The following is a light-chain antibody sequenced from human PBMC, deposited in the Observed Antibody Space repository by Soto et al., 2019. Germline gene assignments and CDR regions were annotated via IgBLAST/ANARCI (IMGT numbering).Light chain of an antibody. Sequence: QSALTQPASVSGSPGQSITISCTGTSSDVGGYNYVSWYQQHPGKAPKLMIYEVSNRPSGVSIRFSGSKSGNTAYLTISGLQAEDEADYYCRSYTSSSTRVFGGGTKLTV. CDR2: EVS. CDR1: SSDVGGYNY. CDR3: RSYTSSSTRV. J-gene: IGLJ3*02. V-gene: IGLV2-14*01.